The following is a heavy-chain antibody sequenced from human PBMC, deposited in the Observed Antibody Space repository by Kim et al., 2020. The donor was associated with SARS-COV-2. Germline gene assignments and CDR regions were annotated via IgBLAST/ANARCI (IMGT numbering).Heavy chain of an antibody. Sequence: GGSLRLSCAASGFTFSSYDMSWVRQAPGKGLEWVSAISGSGGSTYYADSVKGRFTISRDNSKNTLYLQMNSLRAEDTAVYYCAKDWRSTIFGVVQGFDYWGQGTLVTVSS. J-gene: IGHJ4*02. V-gene: IGHV3-23*01. CDR3: AKDWRSTIFGVVQGFDY. D-gene: IGHD3-3*01. CDR1: GFTFSSYD. CDR2: ISGSGGST.